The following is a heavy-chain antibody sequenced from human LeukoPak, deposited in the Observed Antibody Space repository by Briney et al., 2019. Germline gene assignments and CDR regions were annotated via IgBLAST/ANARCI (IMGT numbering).Heavy chain of an antibody. V-gene: IGHV1-2*06. CDR1: GYTFTGHY. D-gene: IGHD1-26*01. Sequence: ASVNVSCKASGYTFTGHYLHWVRQAPGQGLEWMGRINPNSGGTNYAQKFQGRVTMTRDTSISTAYMELSRLRSDDTAVYYCAREEGAVGDWFDPWGQGTLVTVSS. CDR3: AREEGAVGDWFDP. J-gene: IGHJ5*02. CDR2: INPNSGGT.